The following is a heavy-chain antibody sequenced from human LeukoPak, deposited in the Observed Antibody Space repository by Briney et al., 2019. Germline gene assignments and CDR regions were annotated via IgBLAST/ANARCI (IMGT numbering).Heavy chain of an antibody. CDR3: ARVGGSSLSYYFDY. CDR1: GFTFSSYS. D-gene: IGHD6-13*01. J-gene: IGHJ4*02. Sequence: GGSLRLSCAASGFTFSSYSMNWVRQAPGKGLEWVSSISSSSSYIYYADSVKGRFTISRDNAKNSLYLQMNSLRAEDTAVYYCARVGGSSLSYYFDYWGQGTLVTVSS. V-gene: IGHV3-21*01. CDR2: ISSSSSYI.